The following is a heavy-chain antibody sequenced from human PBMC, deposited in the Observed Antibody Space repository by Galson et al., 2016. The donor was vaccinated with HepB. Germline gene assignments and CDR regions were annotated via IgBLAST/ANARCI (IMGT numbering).Heavy chain of an antibody. D-gene: IGHD3-3*01. CDR3: SSGVSLAH. CDR1: GDSVSSDIGA. V-gene: IGHV6-1*01. CDR2: TLYRSSFYN. J-gene: IGHJ4*02. Sequence: CAISGDSVSSDIGAWNWIRQSPSRGLEWLGRTLYRSSFYNDYAKSVRTRVSINPDTSKNQFSLHLYSVTPEDTAVYYCSSGVSLAHWGQGILVTVSS.